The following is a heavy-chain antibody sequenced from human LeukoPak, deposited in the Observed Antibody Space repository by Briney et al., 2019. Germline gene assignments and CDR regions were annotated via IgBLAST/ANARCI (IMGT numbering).Heavy chain of an antibody. CDR3: AREGRQVTQLYGSYIFDY. Sequence: SETLSLTCAVSGYSISSSYYWGWIRQPPGKGLEWIGSIYHSGSTYYNPSLKRRVTISVDTSKNQFSLKLSSVTAADTAVYYCAREGRQVTQLYGSYIFDYWGQGTLVTVSS. J-gene: IGHJ4*02. CDR2: IYHSGST. D-gene: IGHD4-11*01. V-gene: IGHV4-38-2*01. CDR1: GYSISSSYY.